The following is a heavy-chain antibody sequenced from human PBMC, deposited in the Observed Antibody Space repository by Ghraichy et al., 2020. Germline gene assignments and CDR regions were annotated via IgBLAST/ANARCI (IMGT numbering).Heavy chain of an antibody. D-gene: IGHD3-3*01. Sequence: SVKVSCKASGGTFSSYAISWVRQAPGQGLEWMGRIIPILGIANYAQKFQGRVTITADKSTSTAYMELSSLRSEDTAVYYCARDAPQTDFWSGYHRNWFDPWGQGTLVTVSS. CDR3: ARDAPQTDFWSGYHRNWFDP. CDR1: GGTFSSYA. V-gene: IGHV1-69*04. CDR2: IIPILGIA. J-gene: IGHJ5*02.